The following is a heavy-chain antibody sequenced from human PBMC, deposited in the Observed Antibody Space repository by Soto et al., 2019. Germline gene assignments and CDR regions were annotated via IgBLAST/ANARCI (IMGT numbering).Heavy chain of an antibody. Sequence: SETLSLTCSVSGGSITSYYWSWIRQPPGKGLEWIGYIYYSGATTYHPSLKSRVTMSVDTSKNQFSLKLTSVTAADTAVYYCARDRDSCSGGSCYKNWFDPWGKGTLVTVSS. V-gene: IGHV4-59*01. J-gene: IGHJ5*02. CDR3: ARDRDSCSGGSCYKNWFDP. D-gene: IGHD2-15*01. CDR1: GGSITSYY. CDR2: IYYSGAT.